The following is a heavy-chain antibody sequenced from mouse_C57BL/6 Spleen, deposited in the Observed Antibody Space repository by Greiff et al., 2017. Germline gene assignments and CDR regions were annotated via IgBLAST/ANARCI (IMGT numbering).Heavy chain of an antibody. CDR3: ARYKGSSGYEYYAMDY. CDR2: IRNRANGYTT. CDR1: GFTFTDYY. V-gene: IGHV7-3*01. Sequence: EVQLVESGGGLVQPGGSLSLSCAASGFTFTDYYMSWVRQPPGKALEWLGFIRNRANGYTTEYSASVMGLFTITRNNTQSNLYLQMNALRAEDSATYYRARYKGSSGYEYYAMDYWGQGTSVTVSS. D-gene: IGHD3-2*02. J-gene: IGHJ4*01.